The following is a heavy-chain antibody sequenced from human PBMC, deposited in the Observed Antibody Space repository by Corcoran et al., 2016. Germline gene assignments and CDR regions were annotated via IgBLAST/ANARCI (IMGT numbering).Heavy chain of an antibody. D-gene: IGHD2-2*01. V-gene: IGHV1-18*01. J-gene: IGHJ6*02. CDR3: ARRPGNHCSSTSCPPSYYYGMDV. Sequence: QVQLVQSGAEVQKPGASVKVSCKASGYTFTSYGISWVRQAPGQGLEWMGWISAYNGNTNYAQKLQGRDTMTTDTSTSTAYMELRSLRSDDTSVYYCARRPGNHCSSTSCPPSYYYGMDVGGQGTTVTVSS. CDR1: GYTFTSYG. CDR2: ISAYNGNT.